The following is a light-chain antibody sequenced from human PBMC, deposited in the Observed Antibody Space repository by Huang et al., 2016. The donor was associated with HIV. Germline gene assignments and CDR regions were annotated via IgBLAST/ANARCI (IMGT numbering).Light chain of an antibody. Sequence: DIQMTQSPSSLSASVGDRVTITCRASQSISTYVNWYQQKPGKAPKLLLYAAASLQNGVPPRFSGSGSGTDFTLTISSLQPEDCATYSCQQSYNPPWTFGQGTKVEIK. J-gene: IGKJ1*01. CDR3: QQSYNPPWT. V-gene: IGKV1-39*01. CDR2: AAA. CDR1: QSISTY.